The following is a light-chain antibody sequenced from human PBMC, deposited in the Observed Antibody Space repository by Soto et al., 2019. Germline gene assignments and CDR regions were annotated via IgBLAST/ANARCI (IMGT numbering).Light chain of an antibody. CDR3: QQRSNWIT. Sequence: EIVLTQSPATLSLSPGERATLSCRASQRVSSYLAWYQQKPGQAPRLLIYDASNRATGIPARFSGSGSGKDFTLTISSLEPEDFAVYYCQQRSNWITFGQGTRLEIK. V-gene: IGKV3-11*01. J-gene: IGKJ5*01. CDR1: QRVSSY. CDR2: DAS.